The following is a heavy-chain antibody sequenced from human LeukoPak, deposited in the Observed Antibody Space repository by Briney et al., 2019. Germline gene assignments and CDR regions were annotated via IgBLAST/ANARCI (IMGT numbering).Heavy chain of an antibody. CDR2: IYSSGST. CDR1: GGSISSTSYF. J-gene: IGHJ1*01. V-gene: IGHV4-39*07. D-gene: IGHD6-19*01. Sequence: SETLSLTCTVSGGSISSTSYFWGWIRQPPGKGLESIGSIYSSGSTYYNPSLKSRVTISVDTSKNQFSLKLSSVTAADTAVYYCARGGWYPESFQHWGQGALVTVSS. CDR3: ARGGWYPESFQH.